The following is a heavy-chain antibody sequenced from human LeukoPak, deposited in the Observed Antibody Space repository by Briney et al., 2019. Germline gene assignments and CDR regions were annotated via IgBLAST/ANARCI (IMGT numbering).Heavy chain of an antibody. J-gene: IGHJ3*02. D-gene: IGHD1-26*01. CDR2: IYTSGST. CDR3: ARHQAKSLYAFDI. V-gene: IGHV4-4*09. Sequence: SETLSLTCTVSGGSIGSNYWSWIRQPPGKGLEWIGYIYTSGSTNYNPSLKSRVTISVDTSKNQFSLKLSSVTAADTAVYYCARHQAKSLYAFDIWGQGTMVTVSS. CDR1: GGSIGSNY.